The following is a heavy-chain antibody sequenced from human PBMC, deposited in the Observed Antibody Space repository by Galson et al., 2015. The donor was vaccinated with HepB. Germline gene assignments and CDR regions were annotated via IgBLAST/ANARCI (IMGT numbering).Heavy chain of an antibody. J-gene: IGHJ4*02. CDR2: VYPGDSDT. D-gene: IGHD3-9*01. Sequence: QSGAEVKKPGESLKISCKGSGYSFTSYWIGWERQMPGKGLEWMGIVYPGDSDTRYSPSFQGQVTISADKSISTAYLQWSSLKASDTAMYYCARLDDILTARGGYNYWGQGTLVTVSS. V-gene: IGHV5-51*01. CDR3: ARLDDILTARGGYNY. CDR1: GYSFTSYW.